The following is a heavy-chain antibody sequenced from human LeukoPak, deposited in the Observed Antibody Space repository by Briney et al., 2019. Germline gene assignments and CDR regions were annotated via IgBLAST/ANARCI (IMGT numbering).Heavy chain of an antibody. D-gene: IGHD3-9*01. Sequence: GGSLRLSCAASGFTVSSNYMSWVRQAPGKGLEWVSVIYSGGSTYYADSVKGRFTISRDNSKNTLYLQMNSLRAEDTAVYYCARDRFPADYDILTGYSYYYYMDVWGKGTTVTVSS. V-gene: IGHV3-53*01. CDR3: ARDRFPADYDILTGYSYYYYMDV. CDR1: GFTVSSNY. CDR2: IYSGGST. J-gene: IGHJ6*03.